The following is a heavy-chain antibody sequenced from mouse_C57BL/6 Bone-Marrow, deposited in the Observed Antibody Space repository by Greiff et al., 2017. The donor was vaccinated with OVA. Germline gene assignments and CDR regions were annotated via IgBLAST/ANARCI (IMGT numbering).Heavy chain of an antibody. CDR3: ARSGTTARYFDV. CDR1: GYTFTSYW. D-gene: IGHD1-2*01. V-gene: IGHV1-50*01. Sequence: VQLQQPGAELVKPGASVKLSCKASGYTFTSYWMQWVKQRPGQGLEWIGEIDPSDSYTNYNQKFKGKATLTVDTSSSTAYMQLSSLTSEDSAVYYCARSGTTARYFDVWGTGTTGTVSS. J-gene: IGHJ1*03. CDR2: IDPSDSYT.